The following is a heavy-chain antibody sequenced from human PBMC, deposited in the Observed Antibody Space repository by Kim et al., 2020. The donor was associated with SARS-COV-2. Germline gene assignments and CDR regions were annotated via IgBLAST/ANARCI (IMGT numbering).Heavy chain of an antibody. Sequence: GGSLRLSCAASGFTFSSYGMHWVRQAPGKGLEWVAVISYDGSNKYYADSVKGRFTISRDNSKNTLYLQMNSLRAEDTAVYYCAKDGGYAGVEIPRGWFDPWGQGTLVTVSS. V-gene: IGHV3-30*18. CDR1: GFTFSSYG. CDR3: AKDGGYAGVEIPRGWFDP. D-gene: IGHD5-12*01. J-gene: IGHJ5*02. CDR2: ISYDGSNK.